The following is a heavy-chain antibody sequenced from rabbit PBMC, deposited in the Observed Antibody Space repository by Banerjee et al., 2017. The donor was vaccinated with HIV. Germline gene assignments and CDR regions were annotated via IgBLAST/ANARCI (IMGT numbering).Heavy chain of an antibody. CDR3: ARDLAGVIGWNFDL. CDR2: IAADTGDYT. D-gene: IGHD4-1*01. Sequence: QEQLEESGGDLVKPEGSLTLTCTASGFTLSSYWMWWVRQAPGKGLEWIACIAADTGDYTQYASWVNGRFTISKTSWTTVTLQMTSLTAADTATYFCARDLAGVIGWNFDLWGPGTLVTVS. CDR1: GFTLSSYW. J-gene: IGHJ4*01. V-gene: IGHV1S45*01.